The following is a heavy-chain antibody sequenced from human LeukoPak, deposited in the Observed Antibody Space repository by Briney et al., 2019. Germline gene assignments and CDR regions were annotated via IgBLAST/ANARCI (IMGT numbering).Heavy chain of an antibody. J-gene: IGHJ4*02. Sequence: GGSLRLSCAASGFAFSNFGLHWVRQAPGKGLEWVAFIPYDGSDKYYAGSVKGRFTISRDNSKNTLYLQVNSLRAEDTAVYYCAKHHYSGSSGYYFFDYWGQGTLVTVSS. CDR1: GFAFSNFG. CDR2: IPYDGSDK. V-gene: IGHV3-30*02. D-gene: IGHD3-22*01. CDR3: AKHHYSGSSGYYFFDY.